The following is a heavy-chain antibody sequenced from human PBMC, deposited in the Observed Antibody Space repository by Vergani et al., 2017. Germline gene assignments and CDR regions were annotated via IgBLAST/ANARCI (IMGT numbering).Heavy chain of an antibody. J-gene: IGHJ4*02. CDR1: GGAFSSYT. CDR2: IIPILGIA. CDR3: ARDLTGDFGGYYFDY. V-gene: IGHV1-69*08. Sequence: QVQLVQSGAEVKKPGSSVKVSCKASGGAFSSYTISWVRQAPGQGLEWMGRIIPILGIANYAQKFQGRVTITADKSTSTAYMELSSLRSEDTAVYYCARDLTGDFGGYYFDYWGQGTLVTVSS. D-gene: IGHD7-27*01.